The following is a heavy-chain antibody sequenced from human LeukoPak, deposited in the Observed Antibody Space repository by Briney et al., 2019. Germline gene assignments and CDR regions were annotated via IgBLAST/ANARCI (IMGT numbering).Heavy chain of an antibody. CDR2: ISYDGSNK. CDR1: GFTFSSYG. Sequence: PGGSLRLSCAASGFTFSSYGMHWVRQAPGKGLEWVAVISYDGSNKYYADSVKGRFTISRDNSKNTLSLQMNSLRVEDTAVYYCARDVAWGAFDYWGQGTLVTVSS. CDR3: ARDVAWGAFDY. V-gene: IGHV3-30*03. D-gene: IGHD7-27*01. J-gene: IGHJ4*02.